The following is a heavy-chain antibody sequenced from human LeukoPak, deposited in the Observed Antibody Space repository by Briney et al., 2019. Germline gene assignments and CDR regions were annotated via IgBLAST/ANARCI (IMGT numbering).Heavy chain of an antibody. CDR2: INTDGYVT. Sequence: PGGSLRLSCEASGFTFATYWMHWVRQAAGKGLVWVARINTDGYVTTYADSVRGRFTVSRDNAENTLYLQMNDLRPEDTAVYYCIRETHVGLHLKYWGQGTLATVAS. V-gene: IGHV3-74*03. CDR3: IRETHVGLHLKY. D-gene: IGHD3-10*01. CDR1: GFTFATYW. J-gene: IGHJ4*02.